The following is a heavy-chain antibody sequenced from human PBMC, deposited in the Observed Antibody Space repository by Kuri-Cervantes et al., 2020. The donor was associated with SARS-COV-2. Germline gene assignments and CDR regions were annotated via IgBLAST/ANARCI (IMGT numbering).Heavy chain of an antibody. D-gene: IGHD3-22*01. CDR1: GGSINSGSYY. CDR2: IYYSGST. Sequence: GSLRLSCSVSGGSINSGSYYWGWIRQPPGKGLECTGSIYYSGSTYYNPSLKSRVTISVDTSKNQFSLKLSSVTAADTAVYYCARPRDSSGYEGWFDPWGQGTLVTVSS. CDR3: ARPRDSSGYEGWFDP. J-gene: IGHJ5*02. V-gene: IGHV4-39*01.